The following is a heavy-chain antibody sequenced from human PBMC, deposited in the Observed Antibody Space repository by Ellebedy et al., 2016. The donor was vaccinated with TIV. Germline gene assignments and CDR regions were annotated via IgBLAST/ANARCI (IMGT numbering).Heavy chain of an antibody. V-gene: IGHV3-23*01. CDR1: GFTFSSYA. CDR2: ISANGRST. D-gene: IGHD6-19*01. CDR3: AKEPIAVAGYYYYGMDV. Sequence: PGGSLRLSCAASGFTFSSYAMTWVRKAPGKGLEWVSGISANGRSTYYAYSVKGRFTISRDNSNNPLSLQMNSLRAEDTAVYFCAKEPIAVAGYYYYGMDVWGQGTTVTVSS. J-gene: IGHJ6*02.